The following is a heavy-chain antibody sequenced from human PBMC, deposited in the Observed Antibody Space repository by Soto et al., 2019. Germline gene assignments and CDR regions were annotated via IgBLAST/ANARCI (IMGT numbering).Heavy chain of an antibody. CDR2: IKQDGSEK. V-gene: IGHV3-7*01. Sequence: PGGSLRLSCAASGFPFSSYWMSWVRQAPGKGLEWVANIKQDGSEKYYVDSVKGRFTISRDNAKNSLYLQMNSLRAEDTAVYYCARTYYYDSSGYYYNFYWGRGTLVIGSS. D-gene: IGHD3-22*01. CDR3: ARTYYYDSSGYYYNFY. J-gene: IGHJ4*02. CDR1: GFPFSSYW.